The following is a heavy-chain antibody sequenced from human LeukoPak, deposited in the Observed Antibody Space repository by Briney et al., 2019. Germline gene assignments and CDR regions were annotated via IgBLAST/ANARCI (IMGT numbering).Heavy chain of an antibody. Sequence: GGSLRLSRAASGFTFTNAWMSWVRQAPGKGLEWVGRIKSKTDGGTTDYAAPVEGRFTISRDDSKNTLYLQMNSLKTEDRAVYYCAARYNWNDLAYWGQGTLVTVSS. J-gene: IGHJ4*02. D-gene: IGHD1-1*01. CDR3: AARYNWNDLAY. CDR1: GFTFTNAW. CDR2: IKSKTDGGTT. V-gene: IGHV3-15*01.